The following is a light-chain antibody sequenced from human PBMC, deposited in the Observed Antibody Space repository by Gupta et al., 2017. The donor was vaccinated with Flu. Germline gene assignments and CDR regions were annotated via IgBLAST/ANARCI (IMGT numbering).Light chain of an antibody. CDR1: QSLGHNQGITY. V-gene: IGKV2-30*02. Sequence: TAGKSSQSLGHNQGITYLHGLQQRQGQSPRRLINKVSKRDSGVTDRFSGSGARTDVTLKISRVVAYDVGVYYCRQGTGWPYAFGQGTKLEI. J-gene: IGKJ2*01. CDR3: RQGTGWPYA. CDR2: KVS.